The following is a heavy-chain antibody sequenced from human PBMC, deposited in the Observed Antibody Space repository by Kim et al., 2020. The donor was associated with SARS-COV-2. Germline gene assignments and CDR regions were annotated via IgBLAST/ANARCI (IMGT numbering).Heavy chain of an antibody. CDR2: INHSGST. J-gene: IGHJ1*01. D-gene: IGHD3-10*01. V-gene: IGHV4-34*01. Sequence: SETLSLTCAVYGGSFSGYYWSWIRQPPGKGLEWIGEINHSGSTNYNPSLKSRVTISVDTSKNQFSLKLSSVTAADTAVYYCARVGWYGGSGSQRQHWGQGTLVTVSS. CDR1: GGSFSGYY. CDR3: ARVGWYGGSGSQRQH.